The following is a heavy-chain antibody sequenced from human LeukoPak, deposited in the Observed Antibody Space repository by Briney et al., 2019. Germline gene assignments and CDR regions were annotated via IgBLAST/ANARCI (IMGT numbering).Heavy chain of an antibody. J-gene: IGHJ4*02. D-gene: IGHD2-21*02. CDR2: INPNSGGT. CDR1: GYTFTGYY. CDR3: ARNYVTATLVDFDC. V-gene: IGHV1-2*06. Sequence: ASVKVSCKASGYTFTGYYMHWVRQAPGQGPEWMGRINPNSGGTNYAQKFQGRVTMTRDTSISTAYMELSRLRSDDTAVYYCARNYVTATLVDFDCWGQGTLVTVSS.